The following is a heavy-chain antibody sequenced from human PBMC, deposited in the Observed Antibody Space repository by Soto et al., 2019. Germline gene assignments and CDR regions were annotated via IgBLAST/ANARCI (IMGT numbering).Heavy chain of an antibody. CDR1: GYSFTSYW. CDR2: IDPSDSYT. CDR3: ARHTKRQPRYYYYYGMDV. Sequence: PGESLKISCKGSGYSFTSYWISWVRQMPGKGLEWMGRIDPSDSYTNYSPSFQGHVTISADKSISTAYLQWSSLKASDTAMYYCARHTKRQPRYYYYYGMDVWGQGTTVTVSS. J-gene: IGHJ6*02. V-gene: IGHV5-10-1*01. D-gene: IGHD1-1*01.